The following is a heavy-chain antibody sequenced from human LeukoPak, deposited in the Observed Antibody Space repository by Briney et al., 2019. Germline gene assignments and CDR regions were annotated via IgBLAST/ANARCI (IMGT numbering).Heavy chain of an antibody. CDR2: ISGSGGST. J-gene: IGHJ1*01. V-gene: IGHV3-23*01. CDR1: GFTFSSYA. D-gene: IGHD6-13*01. Sequence: PGGSLRLSCAASGFTFSSYAMSWVRLAPGKGLEWVSAISGSGGSTYYADSVKGRFTISRDNSKNTLYLQMNSLRAEDTAVYYCATTLNIATPGHLWGQGTLVTVSS. CDR3: ATTLNIATPGHL.